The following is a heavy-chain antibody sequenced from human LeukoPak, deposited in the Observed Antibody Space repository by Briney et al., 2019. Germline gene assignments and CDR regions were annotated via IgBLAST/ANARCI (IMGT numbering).Heavy chain of an antibody. V-gene: IGHV3-7*01. CDR3: ARVKFSVGIRAFDY. CDR1: GFTFSSYW. Sequence: PGGSLRLSCAASGFTFSSYWMSWVRQARGKGVEWVANIKQDGSEKYYVDSVKGRFTISRDNAKNSLYLQMNSLRAEDTAVYYCARVKFSVGIRAFDYWGQGTLVTVSS. J-gene: IGHJ4*02. D-gene: IGHD1-1*01. CDR2: IKQDGSEK.